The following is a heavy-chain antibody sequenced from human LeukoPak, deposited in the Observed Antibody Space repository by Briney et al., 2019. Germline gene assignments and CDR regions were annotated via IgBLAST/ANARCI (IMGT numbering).Heavy chain of an antibody. CDR2: SYGDDST. CDR1: GFTVSRNY. J-gene: IGHJ4*02. CDR3: ARRSYCGGDCLDS. V-gene: IGHV3-66*02. D-gene: IGHD2-21*02. Sequence: PVGSLRVSCAASGFTVSRNYMSWVRQAPGKGLEWISVSYGDDSTYYADSVKGRFTISRDSSKNTLYLQMSSLGVEDTAVYYCARRSYCGGDCLDSWGQGTLVTVSS.